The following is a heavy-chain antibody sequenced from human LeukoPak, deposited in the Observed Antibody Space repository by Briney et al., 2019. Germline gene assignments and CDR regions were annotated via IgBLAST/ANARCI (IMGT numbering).Heavy chain of an antibody. CDR2: INPNSGGT. CDR3: ARVQTIFGVVISYYFDY. CDR1: GYTFTGYY. J-gene: IGHJ4*02. V-gene: IGHV1-2*02. D-gene: IGHD3-3*01. Sequence: ASVKVSCKASGYTFTGYYMHWVRRAPGQGLEWMGWINPNSGGTNYAQKFQGRVTMTRDTSISTAYMELSRLRSDDTAVYYCARVQTIFGVVISYYFDYWGQGTLVTVSS.